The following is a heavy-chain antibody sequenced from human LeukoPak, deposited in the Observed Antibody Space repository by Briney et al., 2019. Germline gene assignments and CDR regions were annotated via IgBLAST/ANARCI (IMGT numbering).Heavy chain of an antibody. V-gene: IGHV1-24*01. CDR3: ARAVTTVGNWFDP. J-gene: IGHJ5*02. D-gene: IGHD4-11*01. CDR1: GYTLTELS. Sequence: ASVKVSCKVSGYTLTELSMHWVRQAPGKGLEWMGGFDPEDGETIYAQKFQGRVTMTRDTSTSTVYMELSSLRSEDTAVYYCARAVTTVGNWFDPWGQGTLVTVSS. CDR2: FDPEDGET.